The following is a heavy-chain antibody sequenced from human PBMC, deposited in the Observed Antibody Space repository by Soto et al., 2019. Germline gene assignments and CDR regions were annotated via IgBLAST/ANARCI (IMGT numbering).Heavy chain of an antibody. Sequence: QVQLVQSGAEVKKPGSSVKVSCKASGGTFSTYTITWVRQAPGQGLEWMGRIIPIIGIINYAQKFQGRVTISADKFTGTASMERTGLRSDDTAVYYCAGDPDSHYNDSHASSYPWGQGTLVTVSS. D-gene: IGHD4-4*01. CDR2: IIPIIGII. J-gene: IGHJ5*02. CDR1: GGTFSTYT. V-gene: IGHV1-69*08. CDR3: AGDPDSHYNDSHASSYP.